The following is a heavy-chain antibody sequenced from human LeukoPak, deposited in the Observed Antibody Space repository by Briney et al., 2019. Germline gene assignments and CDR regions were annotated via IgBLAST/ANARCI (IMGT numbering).Heavy chain of an antibody. J-gene: IGHJ4*02. Sequence: SETLSLTCAVHGGSFSGYYWSWIRQPPGKGLEWIGEINHSGSTNYNPSLKSRVTISVDTSKNQFSLKLSSVTAADTAVYYCARGRTYYDFWSGYSRYFDYWGQGTLVTVSS. V-gene: IGHV4-34*01. CDR3: ARGRTYYDFWSGYSRYFDY. CDR2: INHSGST. CDR1: GGSFSGYY. D-gene: IGHD3-3*01.